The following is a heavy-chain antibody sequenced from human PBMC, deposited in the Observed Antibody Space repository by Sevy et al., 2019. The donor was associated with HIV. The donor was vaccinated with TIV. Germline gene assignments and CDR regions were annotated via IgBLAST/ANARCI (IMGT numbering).Heavy chain of an antibody. CDR2: ISGSGSNT. CDR3: AVQINDYGDEGAFDI. J-gene: IGHJ3*02. Sequence: GGSLRLSCAASGFTFSSYAMSWVRQAPGKGLEWVSGISGSGSNTYHADSVKGRITISRDNSKNTLYQQMNSLRAEDTAVYYCAVQINDYGDEGAFDIWGQGTMVTVSS. V-gene: IGHV3-23*01. D-gene: IGHD4-17*01. CDR1: GFTFSSYA.